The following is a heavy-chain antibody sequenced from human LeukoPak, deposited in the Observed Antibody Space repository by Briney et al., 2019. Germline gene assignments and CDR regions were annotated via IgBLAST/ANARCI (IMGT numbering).Heavy chain of an antibody. V-gene: IGHV3-23*01. J-gene: IGHJ4*02. CDR2: ISGSGGST. CDR3: ARDRAFYDSSGYLGDFDY. CDR1: GFTFSSYG. Sequence: PGGSLRLSCAASGFTFSSYGMSWVRQAPGKGLEWVSAISGSGGSTYYADSVKGRFTISRDNTKNSLYLQMNSLRAEDTAVYYCARDRAFYDSSGYLGDFDYWGRGTLVTVSS. D-gene: IGHD3-22*01.